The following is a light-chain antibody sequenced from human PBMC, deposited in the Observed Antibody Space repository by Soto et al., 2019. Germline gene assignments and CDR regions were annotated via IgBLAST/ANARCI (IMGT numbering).Light chain of an antibody. CDR3: SSYTTRTTLYV. V-gene: IGLV2-14*01. CDR2: EVS. CDR1: SSDVGSYNY. Sequence: QSALTQPASVSGSPGQSITISCTGASSDVGSYNYVSWYQLHPGKAPKLMIYEVSNRPSGVSNRFSGSKSGDTASLTISGLQAEDEADYCSSYTTRTTLYVFGTGTKVTVL. J-gene: IGLJ1*01.